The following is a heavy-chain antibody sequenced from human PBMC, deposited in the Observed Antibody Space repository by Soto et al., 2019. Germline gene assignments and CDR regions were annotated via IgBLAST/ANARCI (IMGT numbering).Heavy chain of an antibody. CDR1: GYGFTTYG. Sequence: QVHLVQSGAEVKKPGASVKVSCKGSGYGFTTYGITWVRQAPGQGLERMAWISAHNGNTNYAQKLQGRVTVTRDTSTSTAYMGLRSLRTDDTAVYYCARGRYGDYWGKGALVTVSS. CDR2: ISAHNGNT. J-gene: IGHJ4*02. D-gene: IGHD1-1*01. CDR3: ARGRYGDY. V-gene: IGHV1-18*01.